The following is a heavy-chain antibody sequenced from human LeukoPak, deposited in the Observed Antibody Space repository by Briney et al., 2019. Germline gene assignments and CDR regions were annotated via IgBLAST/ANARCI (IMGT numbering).Heavy chain of an antibody. V-gene: IGHV4-59*01. CDR1: GGSISSYY. Sequence: SETLSLTCTVSGGSISSYYWSWIRQPPGKGLKWIGYIYYSGSTNYNPSLKSRVTISVDTSKNQFSLKLSSVTAADTAVYYCARATTYYYDSSGYYFDYWGQGTLVTVSS. J-gene: IGHJ4*02. CDR2: IYYSGST. D-gene: IGHD3-22*01. CDR3: ARATTYYYDSSGYYFDY.